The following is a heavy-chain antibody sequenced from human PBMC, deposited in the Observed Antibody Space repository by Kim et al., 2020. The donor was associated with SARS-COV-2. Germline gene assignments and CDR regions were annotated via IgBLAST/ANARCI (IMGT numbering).Heavy chain of an antibody. J-gene: IGHJ4*02. CDR2: IYYSGST. CDR1: GGSISSSSYY. D-gene: IGHD6-13*01. V-gene: IGHV4-39*01. Sequence: SETLSLTCTVSGGSISSSSYYWGWLRQPPGKGLEWIGSIYYSGSTYYNPSLKSPVTIYDDTSKNQFSLKMSSVTAADTAVYYCARLMLSAAGTNYYFDYWGQGTLVTVSS. CDR3: ARLMLSAAGTNYYFDY.